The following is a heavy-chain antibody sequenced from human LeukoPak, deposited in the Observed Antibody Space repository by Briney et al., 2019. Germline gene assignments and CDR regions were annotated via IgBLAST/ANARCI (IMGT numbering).Heavy chain of an antibody. CDR1: GFTVSSNY. Sequence: GGSLRLSCAASGFTVSSNYMSWVRQAPGKGLEWVAFIRYDGSNKYYADSVKGRFTISRDNSKNTLYLQMNSLRVEDTAVYYCARGHGHFDYWGQGTLVTVSS. CDR3: ARGHGHFDY. CDR2: IRYDGSNK. J-gene: IGHJ4*02. V-gene: IGHV3-30*02.